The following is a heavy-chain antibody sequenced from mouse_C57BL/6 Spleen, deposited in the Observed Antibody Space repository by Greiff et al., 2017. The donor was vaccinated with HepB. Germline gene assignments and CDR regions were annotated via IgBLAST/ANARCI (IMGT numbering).Heavy chain of an antibody. J-gene: IGHJ1*03. V-gene: IGHV1-52*01. CDR2: IDPSDSET. D-gene: IGHD1-1*01. CDR1: GYTFTSYW. Sequence: QVQLQQPGAELVRPGSSVKLSCKASGYTFTSYWMHWVKQRPIQGLEWIGNIDPSDSETHYNQKFKDKATLTVDKSSSTAYMQLSSLTSEDSAVYYCARSYYGSRDWYFDVWGTGTTLTVSS. CDR3: ARSYYGSRDWYFDV.